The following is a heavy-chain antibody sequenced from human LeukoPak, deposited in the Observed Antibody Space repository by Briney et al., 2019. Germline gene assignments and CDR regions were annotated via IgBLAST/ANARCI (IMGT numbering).Heavy chain of an antibody. D-gene: IGHD1-26*01. Sequence: GGSLRLSCTASGFTFSSYWMHWVRQAPGKGLVWVSRITSDGSSTSHADSVKGRFTISRDNAKNTLYLQMNSLRAEDTAVYYCSRGVGATYRRVQGTLVTVSS. V-gene: IGHV3-74*01. CDR3: SRGVGATYR. CDR2: ITSDGSST. J-gene: IGHJ4*02. CDR1: GFTFSSYW.